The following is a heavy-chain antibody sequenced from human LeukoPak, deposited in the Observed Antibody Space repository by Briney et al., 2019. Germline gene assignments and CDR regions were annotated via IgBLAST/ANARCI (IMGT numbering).Heavy chain of an antibody. CDR3: ARDIAHSSGWGYFDY. V-gene: IGHV4-34*01. D-gene: IGHD6-19*01. CDR2: ISHSGST. Sequence: SETLSLTCAVYGGPFSGYYWSWIRQPPGKGLEWIGEISHSGSTNYNPPLKSRVTISVDTSKNQFSLKLSSVTAADTAVYYCARDIAHSSGWGYFDYWGQGTLVTVSS. J-gene: IGHJ4*02. CDR1: GGPFSGYY.